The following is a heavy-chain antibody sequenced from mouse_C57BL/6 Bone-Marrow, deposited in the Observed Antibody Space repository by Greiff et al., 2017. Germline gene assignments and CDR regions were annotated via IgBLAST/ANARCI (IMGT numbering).Heavy chain of an antibody. CDR2: IDPEDGET. CDR3: TRSLIYYGTNY. CDR1: GFNIKGYY. J-gene: IGHJ2*01. V-gene: IGHV14-2*01. Sequence: VQLQQSGAELVKPGASVKLSCTASGFNIKGYYIHWVKQRTERGLEVSGRIDPEDGETKYDPKFQDKATITGDTSSNTAYLQLSSLTSEDTAVDYCTRSLIYYGTNYWGQGTTLTVSS. D-gene: IGHD1-1*01.